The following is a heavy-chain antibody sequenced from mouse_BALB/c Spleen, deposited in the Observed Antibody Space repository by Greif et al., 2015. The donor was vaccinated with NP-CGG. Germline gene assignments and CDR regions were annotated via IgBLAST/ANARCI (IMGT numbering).Heavy chain of an antibody. CDR2: IYPGSGDT. CDR3: AGYDGYY. J-gene: IGHJ2*01. CDR1: GYTFTSYN. V-gene: IGHV1-12*01. D-gene: IGHD2-3*01. Sequence: SGAELVKPGASVKMSCKASGYTFTSYNMHWVKQTPGQGLEWIGAIYPGSGDTSYNQKFKGKATLTADKSSSTAYMQLSSLTSEDSAVYYCAGYDGYYWGQGTTLTVSS.